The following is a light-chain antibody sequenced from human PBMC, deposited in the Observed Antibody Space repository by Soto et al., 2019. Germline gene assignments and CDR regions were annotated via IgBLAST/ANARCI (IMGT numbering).Light chain of an antibody. CDR2: DAS. Sequence: EAVMTQSPATLSVSPGERPTLSCRASQSVSSNSAWSQQKPCQAPRLLIYDASTRATAIPARFSGSGSGTEFTITIRSLQSEEFAVYYCQKYNTWPLTFVPGTKVDIK. CDR1: QSVSSN. J-gene: IGKJ3*01. V-gene: IGKV3-15*01. CDR3: QKYNTWPLT.